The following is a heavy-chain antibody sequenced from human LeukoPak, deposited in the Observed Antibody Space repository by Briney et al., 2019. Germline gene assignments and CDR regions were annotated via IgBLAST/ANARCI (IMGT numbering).Heavy chain of an antibody. J-gene: IGHJ3*02. Sequence: PSETLSLTCAVYGGSFSSYYWGWIRQPPGKGLEWIGSIYYSGSTYYNPSLKSRVTISVDTSKNQFSLKLSSVTAADTAVYYCARAGTMIVVVYDAFDIWGQGTMVTVS. CDR2: IYYSGST. V-gene: IGHV4-39*07. CDR1: GGSFSSYY. CDR3: ARAGTMIVVVYDAFDI. D-gene: IGHD3-22*01.